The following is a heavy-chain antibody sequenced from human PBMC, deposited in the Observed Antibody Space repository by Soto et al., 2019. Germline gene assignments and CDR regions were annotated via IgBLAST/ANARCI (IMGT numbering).Heavy chain of an antibody. CDR1: GYRFNDYW. V-gene: IGHV5-10-1*01. CDR2: VDPSDSQI. J-gene: IGHJ2*01. Sequence: ESLKISCRGSGYRFNDYWISWVRQMPGKGLEWMGRVDPSDSQIKYSPSFKGHITISSDKSFSTASLEWNSLKASDTAIYYCKRHLSPRDDFALWGRGTRVTVSS. CDR3: KRHLSPRDDFAL.